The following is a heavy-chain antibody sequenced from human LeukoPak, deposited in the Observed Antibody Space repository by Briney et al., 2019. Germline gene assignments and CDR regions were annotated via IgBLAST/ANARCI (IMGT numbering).Heavy chain of an antibody. CDR3: ARDHDSSGYYSHFES. CDR1: GFTFNICG. CDR2: INTRRNTK. J-gene: IGHJ4*02. D-gene: IGHD3-22*01. V-gene: IGHV3-48*02. Sequence: GGSLRLSCAPSGFTFNICGMNWVPDAPGEALEWVSYINTRRNTKYYADSVKGRFTIYRDNGKNSLYLQMNRLRDEDTGMYYCARDHDSSGYYSHFESWGQGTLVTVSS.